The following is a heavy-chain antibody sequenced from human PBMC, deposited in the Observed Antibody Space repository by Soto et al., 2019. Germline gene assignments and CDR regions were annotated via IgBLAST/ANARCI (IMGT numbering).Heavy chain of an antibody. Sequence: QVQLVQSGAEVKKPGSSVKVSCKASGGTFSSYTISWVRQAPGQGLEWMGRIIPILGIANYAQKFQGRVTITADKSTSTAYMELISLRSEDTAVYYCARGTFNSGPTSYYMDVWGKGTTVTVSS. D-gene: IGHD1-7*01. CDR3: ARGTFNSGPTSYYMDV. CDR1: GGTFSSYT. J-gene: IGHJ6*03. V-gene: IGHV1-69*02. CDR2: IIPILGIA.